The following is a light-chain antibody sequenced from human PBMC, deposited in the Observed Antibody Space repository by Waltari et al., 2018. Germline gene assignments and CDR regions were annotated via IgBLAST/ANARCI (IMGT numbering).Light chain of an antibody. V-gene: IGKV1-33*01. CDR1: QDLSNY. CDR3: QQYDNLPPLFT. CDR2: DAS. Sequence: DIQMTQSPSSLSASVGARVTITCQASQDLSNYLNWYQQKPGKAPKLLIYDASNLETGVPSRFSGSGSGTDFTFTISSLQPEDIATYYCQQYDNLPPLFTFGPGTKVDIK. J-gene: IGKJ3*01.